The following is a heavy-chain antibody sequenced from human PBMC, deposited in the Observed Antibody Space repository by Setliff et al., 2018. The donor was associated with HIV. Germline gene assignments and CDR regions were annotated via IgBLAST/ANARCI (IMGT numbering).Heavy chain of an antibody. CDR1: GYTFTGNY. CDR2: IKSKTDGGTT. V-gene: IGHV3-15*01. J-gene: IGHJ4*02. CDR3: TTDLYSSGWYPNYFDY. D-gene: IGHD6-19*01. Sequence: SCKASGYTFTGNYIHWVRQAPGKGLEWVGRIKSKTDGGTTDYAAPVKGRFTISRDDSKNTLYLQMNSLKTEDTAVYYCTTDLYSSGWYPNYFDYWGQGALVTVSS.